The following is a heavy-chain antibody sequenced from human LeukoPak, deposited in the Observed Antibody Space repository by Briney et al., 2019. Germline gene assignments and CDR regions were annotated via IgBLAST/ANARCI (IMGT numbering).Heavy chain of an antibody. V-gene: IGHV3-21*01. J-gene: IGHJ3*02. CDR3: ARGDGISARDGFEI. Sequence: GGSLRLSCAASGFNFSIYSMNWVRQAPGKGLEWVSSISSSSKYKYYADSVEGRFTISRDYAKDSLYLQMNTLRAEDTAVYYCARGDGISARDGFEIWGQGTRVTVSS. D-gene: IGHD1-14*01. CDR1: GFNFSIYS. CDR2: ISSSSKYK.